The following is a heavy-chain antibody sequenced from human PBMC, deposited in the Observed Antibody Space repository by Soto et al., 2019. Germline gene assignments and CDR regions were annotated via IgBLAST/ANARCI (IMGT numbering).Heavy chain of an antibody. CDR3: AHVVITFGGVVADDAFDV. V-gene: IGHV2-5*02. D-gene: IGHD3-16*02. J-gene: IGHJ3*01. Sequence: SGPTLVNPTETLTLTCTFSGFSLTTRGVGVGWIRQPPGKALEWLAVIYWDDDKRYSPSLKTRLILTKDTSKNQVVLTMTNMDSVDTATYFCAHVVITFGGVVADDAFDVWGQGTMVTVSS. CDR1: GFSLTTRGVG. CDR2: IYWDDDK.